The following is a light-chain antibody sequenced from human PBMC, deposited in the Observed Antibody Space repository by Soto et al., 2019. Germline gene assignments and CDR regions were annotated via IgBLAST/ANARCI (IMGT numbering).Light chain of an antibody. Sequence: DIQMTQSPSSLSASVGDRVTITCRASQSISIYLNWYQQKPGKAPKVLIYAASSLQSGVPPRFSGSGSGTDFTLTISRLEPEDFAVYYCQQYGSSYTFGQGTKLEIK. J-gene: IGKJ2*01. CDR2: AAS. CDR1: QSISIY. CDR3: QQYGSSYT. V-gene: IGKV1-39*01.